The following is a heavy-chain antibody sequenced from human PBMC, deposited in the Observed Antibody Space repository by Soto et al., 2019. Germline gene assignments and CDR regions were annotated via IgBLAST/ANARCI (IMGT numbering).Heavy chain of an antibody. CDR2: IIPIFGTA. J-gene: IGHJ6*02. D-gene: IGHD2-2*02. V-gene: IGHV1-69*13. Sequence: SVKVSCKASGGTFSSYAISWVRQAPGQGLEWMGGIIPIFGTANYAQKFQGRVTITADESTSTAYMELSSLRSEDTAVYYCASGKDIVVVPAAIRSYYYYGMDVWGQGTTVTVSS. CDR3: ASGKDIVVVPAAIRSYYYYGMDV. CDR1: GGTFSSYA.